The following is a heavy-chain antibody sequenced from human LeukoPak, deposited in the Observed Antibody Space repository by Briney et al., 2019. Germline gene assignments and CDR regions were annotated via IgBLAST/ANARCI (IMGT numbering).Heavy chain of an antibody. Sequence: ASVKVSCKTSGCTLSDYYLHWVRQAPGQGLEWMGWINPSSGGTKYVQKFQGRVTMTRDTSISTGYMELSRLRSDDTAVYYCARPIRGSYVEDAFDMWGQGTMVTVSA. V-gene: IGHV1-2*02. D-gene: IGHD1-26*01. CDR1: GCTLSDYY. J-gene: IGHJ3*02. CDR3: ARPIRGSYVEDAFDM. CDR2: INPSSGGT.